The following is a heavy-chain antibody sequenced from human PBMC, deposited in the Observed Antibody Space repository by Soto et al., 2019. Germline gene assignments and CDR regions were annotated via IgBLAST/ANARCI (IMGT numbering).Heavy chain of an antibody. CDR2: IYYSGST. J-gene: IGHJ4*02. CDR3: ARLGGYYQAFDQ. CDR1: GGSISSYY. Sequence: XXTLSLPFTVSGGSISSYYGGWFPQPPGKGLEWIGYIYYSGSTTYHPSLKSRVTISVDTSKNQFSLNLTSATAADTAVYYCARLGGYYQAFDQWGQGSLVTVSS. D-gene: IGHD3-22*01. V-gene: IGHV4-59*08.